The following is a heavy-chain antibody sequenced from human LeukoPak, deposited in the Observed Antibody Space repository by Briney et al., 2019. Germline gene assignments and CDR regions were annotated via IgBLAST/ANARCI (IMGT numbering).Heavy chain of an antibody. J-gene: IGHJ5*02. Sequence: ASVKVSCKASGGTFSSYAISWVRQASGQGLEWMGRIIPILGIANYAQKFQGRVTITADKSTSTAYMELSSLRSEDTAVYYCARDLLDGCSSTSCYTKGWFDPWGQGTLVTVSS. CDR1: GGTFSSYA. CDR3: ARDLLDGCSSTSCYTKGWFDP. CDR2: IIPILGIA. D-gene: IGHD2-2*02. V-gene: IGHV1-69*04.